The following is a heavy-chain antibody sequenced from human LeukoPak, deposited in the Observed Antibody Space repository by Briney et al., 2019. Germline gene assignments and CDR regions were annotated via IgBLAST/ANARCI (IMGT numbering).Heavy chain of an antibody. V-gene: IGHV1-18*01. CDR2: ISAYSGNT. CDR1: GYTFTSYG. D-gene: IGHD2-2*01. CDR3: ARVWAYCSSTSCFDY. Sequence: ASVKVSCKASGYTFTSYGISWVRQAPGQGLEWMGWISAYSGNTNYAQKLQGRVSMTTDISTSTAYMELRSLRSDDTAVYYCARVWAYCSSTSCFDYWGQGTLVTVSS. J-gene: IGHJ4*02.